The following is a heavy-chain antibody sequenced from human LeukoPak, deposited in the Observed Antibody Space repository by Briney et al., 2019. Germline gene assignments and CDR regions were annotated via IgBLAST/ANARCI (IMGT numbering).Heavy chain of an antibody. J-gene: IGHJ5*02. D-gene: IGHD6-13*01. CDR3: ARGMQQLVVGNWFDP. Sequence: SETLSLTCTVSGGSISSGGYYWSWIRQHPGKGLEWIGYIYYSGSTYYNPSLKSRVTISVDTSKNQFSLKLSSVTAADTAVYYCARGMQQLVVGNWFDPWGQGTLVTVSS. CDR2: IYYSGST. V-gene: IGHV4-31*03. CDR1: GGSISSGGYY.